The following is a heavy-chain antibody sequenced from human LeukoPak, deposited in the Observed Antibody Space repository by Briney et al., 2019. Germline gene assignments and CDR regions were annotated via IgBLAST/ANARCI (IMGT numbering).Heavy chain of an antibody. Sequence: GRSLRLSCAASGFTFSSYGMHWVRQAPGKGLEWVAVISYDGSKKYYADSVKGRFTISRDDSKNTLYLQMNSLRAEDTAVYYCAKGARGYSDGFYFDYWGQGTLVTVSS. V-gene: IGHV3-30*18. J-gene: IGHJ4*02. CDR2: ISYDGSKK. CDR3: AKGARGYSDGFYFDY. CDR1: GFTFSSYG. D-gene: IGHD2-15*01.